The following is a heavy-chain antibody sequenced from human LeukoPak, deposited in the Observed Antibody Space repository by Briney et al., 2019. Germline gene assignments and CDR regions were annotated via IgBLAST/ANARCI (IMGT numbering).Heavy chain of an antibody. CDR1: GFTFSSYS. J-gene: IGHJ4*02. Sequence: GGSLRLSCAASGFTFSSYSMNWVRQAPGKGLEWVSSISSSSSYIYYADSVKGRFTISRDNAKNSLYLQMNSLRAEDTAVYYCARGRRATRPLVDYWGQGTLVTVSS. D-gene: IGHD2-2*01. V-gene: IGHV3-21*01. CDR3: ARGRRATRPLVDY. CDR2: ISSSSSYI.